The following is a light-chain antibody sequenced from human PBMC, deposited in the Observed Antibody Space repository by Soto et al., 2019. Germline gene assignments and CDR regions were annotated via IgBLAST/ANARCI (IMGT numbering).Light chain of an antibody. J-gene: IGLJ2*01. Sequence: QSALTQPPSASGTPGQRFTISFSVSISNIVINTVNCYQQLPGTAPKLLIYSNNQRPSGFPYLFSVSKSGTSASVAISWLXSEDEADYYGAPWDDSLNGVVFGGGTKVTVL. CDR1: ISNIVINT. V-gene: IGLV1-44*01. CDR2: SNN. CDR3: APWDDSLNGVV.